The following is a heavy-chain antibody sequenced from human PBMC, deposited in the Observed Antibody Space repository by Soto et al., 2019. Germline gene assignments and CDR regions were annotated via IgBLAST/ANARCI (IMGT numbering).Heavy chain of an antibody. CDR2: MSYDGSNK. CDR3: ARGKSGAYLQY. Sequence: QVQLEESGGGVVQPGRSLRLSCAASGFTFSTYAMHWVRQAPGKGLEWVAVMSYDGSNKYYADSVKGRFTISRDNSKNTFFLQMSSLRHEETGVYYCARGKSGAYLQYWGQGTLVTVSS. D-gene: IGHD2-15*01. CDR1: GFTFSTYA. V-gene: IGHV3-30*03. J-gene: IGHJ1*01.